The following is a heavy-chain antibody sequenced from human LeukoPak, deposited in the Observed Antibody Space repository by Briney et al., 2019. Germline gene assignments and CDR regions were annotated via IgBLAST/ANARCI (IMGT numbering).Heavy chain of an antibody. CDR3: AREKATVTSRGGFDY. CDR2: IYHSGST. D-gene: IGHD4-17*01. CDR1: VDSISSNNW. J-gene: IGHJ4*02. V-gene: IGHV4-4*02. Sequence: KPSETLSLTCAVSVDSISSNNWWSWVCQPPGKVLEWSGEIYHSGSTNYNPSLKSRVTISVDKSKNQFSLKLSSVTAADTAVYYCAREKATVTSRGGFDYWGQGTLVTVSS.